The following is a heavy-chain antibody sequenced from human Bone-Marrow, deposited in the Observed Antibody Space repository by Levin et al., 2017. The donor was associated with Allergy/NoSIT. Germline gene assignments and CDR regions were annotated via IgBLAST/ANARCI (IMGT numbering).Heavy chain of an antibody. D-gene: IGHD2-8*02. Sequence: KVSCKTSGYTFTNFWIGWVRQMPGSGLEWMGIIYPGDSDTRYSPSFQGQVTISVDKSTSTAYLLWSSLKASDTAMYYCARSDTGSSFSMDVWGQGTTVTVSS. J-gene: IGHJ6*02. V-gene: IGHV5-51*01. CDR2: IYPGDSDT. CDR1: GYTFTNFW. CDR3: ARSDTGSSFSMDV.